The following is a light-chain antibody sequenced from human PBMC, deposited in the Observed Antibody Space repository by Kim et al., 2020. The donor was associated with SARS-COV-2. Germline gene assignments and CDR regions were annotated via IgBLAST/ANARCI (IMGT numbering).Light chain of an antibody. J-gene: IGKJ1*01. V-gene: IGKV1-5*01. CDR2: DAS. CDR3: QQYDSYPWT. Sequence: DIQMTQSPSTLSASVGDRVTISCRASQSVSSWLDWYQQKAGKAPKLLIYDASSLESGVPSRFSGSGSETEFTFTIISLQPDDIATYYCQQYDSYPWTFGQGTQVDIK. CDR1: QSVSSW.